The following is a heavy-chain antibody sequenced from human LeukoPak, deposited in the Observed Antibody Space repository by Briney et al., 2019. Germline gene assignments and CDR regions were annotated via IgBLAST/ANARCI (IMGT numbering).Heavy chain of an antibody. CDR2: IYSGGST. J-gene: IGHJ4*02. CDR3: AKVRWDNSGWYYLDS. D-gene: IGHD6-19*01. Sequence: PGGSLRLSCAASGFTVRSNYMSWVRQAPGKGLEWVSVIYSGGSTYYADSVKGRFTISRDNSKSTLLLQMNSLRAEDTAVYYCAKVRWDNSGWYYLDSWGQGTLVTVSS. CDR1: GFTVRSNY. V-gene: IGHV3-53*05.